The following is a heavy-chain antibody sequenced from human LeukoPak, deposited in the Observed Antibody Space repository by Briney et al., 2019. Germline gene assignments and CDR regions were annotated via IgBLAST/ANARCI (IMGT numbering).Heavy chain of an antibody. J-gene: IGHJ4*02. CDR1: GGSISSTSYL. CDR3: ARHPRDSSGYPHFDY. V-gene: IGHV4-39*07. D-gene: IGHD3-22*01. CDR2: IYYSGST. Sequence: SETLSLTCTVSGGSISSTSYLWGWIRQPPGKGLEWIGSIYYSGSTFYNPSLKTRVTISVDTSKNQFSLRLSSVTAADTAMYYCARHPRDSSGYPHFDYWGQGTLVTVSS.